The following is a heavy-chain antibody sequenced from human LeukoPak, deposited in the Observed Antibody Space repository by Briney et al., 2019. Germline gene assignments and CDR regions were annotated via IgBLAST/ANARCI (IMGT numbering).Heavy chain of an antibody. CDR3: ARDYYDSSGYYYGWYFDL. CDR2: IYYSGST. V-gene: IGHV4-39*02. CDR1: GGSISSSSYY. Sequence: SETLSLTCTVSGGSISSSSYYWGWIRQPPGKGLEWIGSIYYSGSTYYNPSLKSRVTISVDTSKNQFSLKLSSVTAADTAVYYCARDYYDSSGYYYGWYFDLWGRGTLVTVSS. D-gene: IGHD3-22*01. J-gene: IGHJ2*01.